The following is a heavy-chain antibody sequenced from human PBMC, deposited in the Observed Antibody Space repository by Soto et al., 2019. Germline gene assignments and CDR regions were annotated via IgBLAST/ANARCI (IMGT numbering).Heavy chain of an antibody. CDR2: INAGNGNT. V-gene: IGHV1-3*01. J-gene: IGHJ4*02. CDR1: GYTFTSYA. CDR3: AFSDSSGYYFDY. Sequence: GASVKVSCKASGYTFTSYAMHWVRQAPGQRLEWMGWINAGNGNTKYSQKFQGRVTITRDTSASTAYMELSSLRSEDTAVYYCAFSDSSGYYFDYWGQGTLVTVSS. D-gene: IGHD3-22*01.